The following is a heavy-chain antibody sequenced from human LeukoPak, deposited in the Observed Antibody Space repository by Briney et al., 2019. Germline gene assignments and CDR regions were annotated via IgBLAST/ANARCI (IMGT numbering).Heavy chain of an antibody. Sequence: ASVKVSCKASGYTFTGYYMHWVRQAPGQGLEWMGWIIPNSGGTNYAQKFQGWVTVTRDTSISTAYMELSRLRSDDTAVYYCARDMALGLDVWGQGTTVTVSS. J-gene: IGHJ6*02. CDR2: IIPNSGGT. V-gene: IGHV1-2*04. D-gene: IGHD3-10*01. CDR1: GYTFTGYY. CDR3: ARDMALGLDV.